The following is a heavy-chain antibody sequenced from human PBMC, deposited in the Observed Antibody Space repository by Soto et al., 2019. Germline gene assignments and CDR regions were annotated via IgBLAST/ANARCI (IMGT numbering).Heavy chain of an antibody. D-gene: IGHD3-10*01. CDR3: ARRYGGGFDF. CDR1: GGSISSYY. J-gene: IGHJ4*02. CDR2: IFSSGST. Sequence: QVQLLESGPGLVKPSETLSLTCTVSGGSISSYYWSWIRQPPGKGLEWIGYIFSSGSTNYNPSLKSRVTISVDTYKNQFSLKLSSVTAADTAVYYCARRYGGGFDFWGQGTLVTVSS. V-gene: IGHV4-59*08.